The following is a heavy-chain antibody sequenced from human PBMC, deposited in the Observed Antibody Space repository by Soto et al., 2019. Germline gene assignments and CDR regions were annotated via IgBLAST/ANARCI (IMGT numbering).Heavy chain of an antibody. Sequence: GGSLRLSCAASGVTFSSYGVHWVRQAPGKGLEWVASVSYDGSNKHYADSVKGRFTISRDNSRNTLDLQMNSLRAEDTAVYYCAKDTYYYDRSGYYTYDHWGQGTQVTVSS. CDR1: GVTFSSYG. CDR2: VSYDGSNK. V-gene: IGHV3-30*18. D-gene: IGHD3-22*01. J-gene: IGHJ4*02. CDR3: AKDTYYYDRSGYYTYDH.